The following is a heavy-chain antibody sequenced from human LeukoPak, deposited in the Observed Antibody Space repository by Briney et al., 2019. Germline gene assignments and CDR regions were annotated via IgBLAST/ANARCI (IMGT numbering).Heavy chain of an antibody. CDR1: GFKFDDYA. Sequence: GGSLRLSCSASGFKFDDYAINWFRQAPGKGLEWVGVIRSRAYSGTTEYAASVKGRFTMSRDDSKSIAYLQMSSLKTEDTAVYYCSRDFMAVAVHNGFDVWGQGTAVTVSS. CDR3: SRDFMAVAVHNGFDV. D-gene: IGHD2-21*01. CDR2: IRSRAYSGTT. V-gene: IGHV3-49*03. J-gene: IGHJ3*01.